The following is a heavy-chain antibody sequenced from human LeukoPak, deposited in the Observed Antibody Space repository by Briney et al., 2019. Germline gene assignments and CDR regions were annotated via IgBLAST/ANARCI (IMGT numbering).Heavy chain of an antibody. CDR1: GFTFSSYA. CDR3: ARGALGFDY. Sequence: GGSLRLSCAASGFTFSSYAMSWVRQAPGKGLEWVSAISGSGGSTYYAGSVKGRFTLSRENAKKSSYLQMNNLGAGDTAVYYCARGALGFDYWGQGTLVTVSS. J-gene: IGHJ4*02. CDR2: ISGSGGST. V-gene: IGHV3-23*01.